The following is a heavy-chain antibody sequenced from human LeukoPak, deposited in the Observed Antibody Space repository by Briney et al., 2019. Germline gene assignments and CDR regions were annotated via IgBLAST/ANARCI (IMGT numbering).Heavy chain of an antibody. CDR1: GFTVSSNY. J-gene: IGHJ4*02. CDR2: IYSGGST. Sequence: GGSLRLSCAASGFTVSSNYMSWVRQAPGKGLEWVSVIYSGGSTYYADSVKGRFTISRDNSKNTLYLQMNSLRAEDTAVYYCARTGRDGYNHRGYFDYWGQGTLVTVSS. D-gene: IGHD5-24*01. CDR3: ARTGRDGYNHRGYFDY. V-gene: IGHV3-66*01.